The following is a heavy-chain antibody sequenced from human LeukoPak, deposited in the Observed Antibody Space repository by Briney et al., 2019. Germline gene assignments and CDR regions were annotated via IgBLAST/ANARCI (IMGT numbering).Heavy chain of an antibody. CDR3: ARSVGDIDI. CDR1: GDSVSSNSAA. J-gene: IGHJ3*02. D-gene: IGHD1-26*01. V-gene: IGHV6-1*01. CDR2: TYYRSKWYN. Sequence: SQTLSLTCAMSGDSVSSNSAAWNWIRQSLSRGLEWLGRTYYRSKWYNDYARSLKSRIIINPDTSKNQFSLQLNSVTPEDTAVYYCARSVGDIDIWGQGTMVTVSS.